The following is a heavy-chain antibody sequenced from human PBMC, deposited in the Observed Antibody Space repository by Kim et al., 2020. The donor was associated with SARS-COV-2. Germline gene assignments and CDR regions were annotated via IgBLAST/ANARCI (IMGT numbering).Heavy chain of an antibody. V-gene: IGHV1-69*13. J-gene: IGHJ6*02. D-gene: IGHD3-22*01. CDR1: GGTFSSYA. CDR2: IIPIFGTA. Sequence: SVKVSCKASGGTFSSYAISWVRQAPGQGLEWMGGIIPIFGTANYAQKFQGRVTITADESTSTAYMELSSLRSEDTAVYYCAIGFPRKPDTMIVVVITGYGMDVWGQGTTVTVSS. CDR3: AIGFPRKPDTMIVVVITGYGMDV.